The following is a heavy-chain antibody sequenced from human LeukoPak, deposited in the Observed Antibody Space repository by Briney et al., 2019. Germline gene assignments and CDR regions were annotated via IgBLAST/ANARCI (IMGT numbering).Heavy chain of an antibody. CDR1: GFTFSSYA. D-gene: IGHD3-9*01. J-gene: IGHJ5*02. CDR2: ISSNGGST. CDR3: VKDADYDILTGYALNWFDP. Sequence: GGSLRLSCSASGFTFSSYAMHWVRQAPGKGLGYVSAISSNGGSTYYADSVKGRFTISRDNSKNTLYLQMSSLRAEDTAVYYCVKDADYDILTGYALNWFDPWGQGTLVTVSS. V-gene: IGHV3-64D*06.